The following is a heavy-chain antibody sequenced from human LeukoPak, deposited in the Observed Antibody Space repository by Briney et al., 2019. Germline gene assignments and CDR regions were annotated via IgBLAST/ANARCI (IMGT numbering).Heavy chain of an antibody. V-gene: IGHV4-61*08. D-gene: IGHD5-12*01. CDR1: GGSISSGGYY. Sequence: NPSETLSLTCTVSGGSISSGGYYWSWIRQHPGKGLEWIGYIYYSGSTNYNPSLKSRVTMSVDTSKSQFSLKLTSVTAADTAVYYCATGDSGFDFWDYWGQGTLVTVSS. J-gene: IGHJ4*02. CDR2: IYYSGST. CDR3: ATGDSGFDFWDY.